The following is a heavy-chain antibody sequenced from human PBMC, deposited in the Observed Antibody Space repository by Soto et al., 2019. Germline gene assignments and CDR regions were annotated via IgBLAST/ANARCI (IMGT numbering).Heavy chain of an antibody. CDR1: NGSMDRRGHY. Sequence: PSETLSLTCSVSNGSMDRRGHYWSWIRQSPERGLEWIGHFYHSGSTYYNPSLRSRASISNDLSKNQFFLELSSVTGADTAVYFCARIYWLLDSSGYHHSFDYWGLGTLGPVSS. CDR3: ARIYWLLDSSGYHHSFDY. D-gene: IGHD3-22*01. V-gene: IGHV4-30-4*01. J-gene: IGHJ4*02. CDR2: FYHSGST.